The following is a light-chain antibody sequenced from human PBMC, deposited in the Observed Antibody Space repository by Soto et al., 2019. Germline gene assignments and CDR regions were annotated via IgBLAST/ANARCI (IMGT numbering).Light chain of an antibody. CDR1: TGAVTSGHY. J-gene: IGLJ2*01. V-gene: IGLV7-43*01. Sequence: QAVVTQEPSLTVSPGGTVTLTCASSTGAVTSGHYPNWFQQKPGQTPRPLIYSTDNKHSWTPARFSGSLLGDKAALTLSGAQPEDEAEYYCLLLYGGGLVFSGGTKLTVL. CDR3: LLLYGGGLV. CDR2: STD.